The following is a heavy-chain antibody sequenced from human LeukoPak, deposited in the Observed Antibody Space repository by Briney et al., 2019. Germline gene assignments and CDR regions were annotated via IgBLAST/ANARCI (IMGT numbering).Heavy chain of an antibody. D-gene: IGHD1-14*01. CDR1: GLTFSTSG. Sequence: GGSLSLSCTASGLTFSTSGFNWVRQAPGKGLEWVASIGPTGSDRYHADSIKGRFTISRDNANNFLYLQMNSLRAEDTAVYYCATETNGRHYDYWGRGTLLTVSS. CDR2: IGPTGSDR. V-gene: IGHV3-21*06. CDR3: ATETNGRHYDY. J-gene: IGHJ4*02.